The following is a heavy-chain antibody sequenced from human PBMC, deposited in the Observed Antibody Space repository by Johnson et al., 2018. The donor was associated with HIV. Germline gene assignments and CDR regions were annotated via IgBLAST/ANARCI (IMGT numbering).Heavy chain of an antibody. J-gene: IGHJ3*02. V-gene: IGHV3-30*01. D-gene: IGHD3-22*01. CDR2: ISYDGSNK. Sequence: VAVISYDGSNKYYADSVKGRFTTSRDNSKNTLYLQMNSLRAEDTAVYYCARDPNYYDSAAFDIWGQGTMVTVSS. CDR3: ARDPNYYDSAAFDI.